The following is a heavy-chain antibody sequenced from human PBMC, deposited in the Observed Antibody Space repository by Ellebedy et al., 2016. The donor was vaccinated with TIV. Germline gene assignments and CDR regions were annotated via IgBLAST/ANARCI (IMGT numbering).Heavy chain of an antibody. D-gene: IGHD3-22*01. J-gene: IGHJ4*02. CDR2: ISYDGSIK. Sequence: GESLKISCAASGFTFSSYAMDWVRQAPGKGLEWVAVISYDGSIKVYADSVKGRFTISRDNSKNTVYLQMNSLRVEDTAVYYCARGRYYSDSSGYYSDLDYWGQGTLVTVSS. CDR3: ARGRYYSDSSGYYSDLDY. V-gene: IGHV3-30-3*01. CDR1: GFTFSSYA.